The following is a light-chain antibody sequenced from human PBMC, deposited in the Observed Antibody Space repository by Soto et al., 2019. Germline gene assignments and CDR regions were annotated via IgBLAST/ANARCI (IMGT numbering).Light chain of an antibody. Sequence: IHMTQSPSTLSASVGDRVTITCRASQSISNWLAWYQQKPGKAPKLLIYDASSLESGVPSRFRGSGSGTEFTLTISSLQSEDFAVYYCQQYNNWPPITFGQGTRLEIK. V-gene: IGKV1-5*01. CDR3: QQYNNWPPIT. J-gene: IGKJ5*01. CDR1: QSISNW. CDR2: DAS.